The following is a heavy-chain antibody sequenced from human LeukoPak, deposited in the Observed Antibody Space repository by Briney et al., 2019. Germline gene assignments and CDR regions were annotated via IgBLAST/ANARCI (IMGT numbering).Heavy chain of an antibody. CDR2: FSVSGST. V-gene: IGHV4-4*07. Sequence: PSETLSLTCNVPVVSVNDYYWSWIRQPAGEGLEWIGRFSVSGSTSYNPSLTSRVTMSVDTSKNQFSLKLSSVTAADTAVYYCVRDAGYNGLDVWGQGTTVIVSS. CDR3: VRDAGYNGLDV. J-gene: IGHJ6*02. CDR1: VVSVNDYY.